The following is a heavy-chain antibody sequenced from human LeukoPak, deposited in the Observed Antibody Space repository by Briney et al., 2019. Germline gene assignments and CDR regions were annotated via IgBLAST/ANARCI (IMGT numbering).Heavy chain of an antibody. CDR2: IYTSGST. V-gene: IGHV4-4*07. D-gene: IGHD6-19*01. Sequence: SETLSLTCTVSGGSISSYYWSWIRQPAGKGLEWIGRIYTSGSTNYYPSLKSRVTMSVDTSKTQFSLKLSSVTAADTAVYYCARVAPAGAFDIWGQGTMVTVSS. CDR3: ARVAPAGAFDI. J-gene: IGHJ3*02. CDR1: GGSISSYY.